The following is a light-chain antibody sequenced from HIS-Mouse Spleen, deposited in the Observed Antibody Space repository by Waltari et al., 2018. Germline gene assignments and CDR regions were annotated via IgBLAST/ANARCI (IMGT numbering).Light chain of an antibody. Sequence: AIQLTQSPSSLSASVGDRVTITCRASQGISSAFAWYQQKPGKAPKLLIYDASSLESGVPSRFSGSGSGTDFTLTISSLQPEDFATYYCQQFNSYPYSTFGGGTKVEIK. V-gene: IGKV1-13*02. CDR1: QGISSA. CDR3: QQFNSYPYST. J-gene: IGKJ4*01. CDR2: DAS.